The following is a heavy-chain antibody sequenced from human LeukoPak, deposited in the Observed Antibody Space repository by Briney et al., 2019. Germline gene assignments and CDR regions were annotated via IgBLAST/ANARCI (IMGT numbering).Heavy chain of an antibody. CDR2: ISGSDGST. D-gene: IGHD3-16*01. V-gene: IGHV3-23*01. CDR3: AREGGLYHDAFDI. J-gene: IGHJ3*02. Sequence: GGSLRLSCAASGFTFSSYAMSWVRQAPGKGLEWVSAISGSDGSTYYADSVKGRFTISRDNSKNTLYLQMNSLRAEDTAVYYCAREGGLYHDAFDIWGQGTMVTVSS. CDR1: GFTFSSYA.